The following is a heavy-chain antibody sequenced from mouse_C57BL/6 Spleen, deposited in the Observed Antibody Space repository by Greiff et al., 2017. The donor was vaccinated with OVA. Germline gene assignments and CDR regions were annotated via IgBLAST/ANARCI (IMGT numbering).Heavy chain of an antibody. J-gene: IGHJ2*01. CDR3: ARDGTTVCIGY. V-gene: IGHV1-64*01. CDR1: GYTFTSYW. D-gene: IGHD1-1*01. Sequence: QVQLQQPGAELVKPGASVKLSCKASGYTFTSYWMHWVKQRPGQGLEWIGMIHPNSGSTNYNEKFKSKATLTVDKSSSTAYMQLSSLTSEDSAVYYCARDGTTVCIGYWGKGTTLTVSS. CDR2: IHPNSGST.